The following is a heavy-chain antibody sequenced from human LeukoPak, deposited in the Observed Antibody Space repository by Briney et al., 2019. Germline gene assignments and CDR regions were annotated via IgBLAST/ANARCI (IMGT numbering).Heavy chain of an antibody. J-gene: IGHJ4*02. Sequence: GGSLRLSCEASGFTFSDYWMHWVRQAPGKGLVWVSRINSDGRSTTYADSVKGRFTVSRDNAKNSLYLQMNSLRAEDTAVYYCARDGVTGGSCLDYWGQGTLVTVSS. V-gene: IGHV3-74*01. D-gene: IGHD2-15*01. CDR1: GFTFSDYW. CDR2: INSDGRST. CDR3: ARDGVTGGSCLDY.